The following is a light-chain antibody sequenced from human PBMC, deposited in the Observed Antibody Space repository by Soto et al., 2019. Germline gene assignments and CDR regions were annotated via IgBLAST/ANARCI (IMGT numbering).Light chain of an antibody. V-gene: IGLV2-23*02. CDR3: CSYASTVTWV. J-gene: IGLJ3*02. CDR1: SSDVGTHSL. CDR2: GVD. Sequence: QSALTQPASLSGSPGQSITISCTGTSSDVGTHSLVSWYQQHPCKAPKLIIYGVDKRPSGVSDRFSGSKSGNGASLTISGLQSEYEAHYYCCSYASTVTWVFGGGTKLTVL.